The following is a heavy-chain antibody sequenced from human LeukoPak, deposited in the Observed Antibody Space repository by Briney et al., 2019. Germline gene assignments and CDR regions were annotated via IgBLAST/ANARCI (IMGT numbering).Heavy chain of an antibody. J-gene: IGHJ4*02. CDR2: INPNSGGT. CDR1: GYTFTGYY. Sequence: GASVKVSCKASGYTFTGYYMHWVRQAPGQGLEWMGRINPNSGGTNYAQKFQGRVTMTRDTSISTAYMELSRLRSDDTAVYYWASGPYNWNDGGDYWGQGTLVTVSS. CDR3: ASGPYNWNDGGDY. D-gene: IGHD1-20*01. V-gene: IGHV1-2*06.